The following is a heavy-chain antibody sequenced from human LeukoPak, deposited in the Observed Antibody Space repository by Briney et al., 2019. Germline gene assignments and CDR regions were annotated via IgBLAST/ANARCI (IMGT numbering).Heavy chain of an antibody. J-gene: IGHJ6*03. Sequence: SETLSLTCTVSGGSISSYYWSWIRQPPGKGLEWIGEINHSGSTNYNPSLKSRVIISIDTSKNQFSLKLGSVTAADTAVYYCARLYYDFWSANYYMDVWGKGTTVTVSS. CDR2: INHSGST. CDR1: GGSISSYY. CDR3: ARLYYDFWSANYYMDV. V-gene: IGHV4-34*01. D-gene: IGHD3-3*01.